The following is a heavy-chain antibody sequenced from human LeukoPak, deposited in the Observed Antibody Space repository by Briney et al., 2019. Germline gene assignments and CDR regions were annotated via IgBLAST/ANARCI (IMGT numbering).Heavy chain of an antibody. V-gene: IGHV1-69*05. CDR1: GGTFSSYA. Sequence: GASVKVSCKASGGTFSSYAISWVRQAPGQGLEWMGGIIPIFGTANYAQKFQGRVTITTDESTSTAYMELSSLRSEDTAVYYCASCRGGYYASFDYWGQGTLVTVSS. CDR2: IIPIFGTA. CDR3: ASCRGGYYASFDY. J-gene: IGHJ4*02. D-gene: IGHD3-10*01.